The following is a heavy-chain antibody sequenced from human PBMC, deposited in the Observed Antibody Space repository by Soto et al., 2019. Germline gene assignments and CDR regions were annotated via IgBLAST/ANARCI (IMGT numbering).Heavy chain of an antibody. CDR1: GFTFSSYA. CDR2: ISGSGGST. V-gene: IGHV3-23*01. Sequence: EVQLLESGGGLVQPGGSLRLSCAASGFTFSSYAMSWVRQAPGKGLEWVSAISGSGGSTYYADSVKGRFTISRDNSKNALYLQTNCLIAESRAVYYCAKDRGLHYVWGSSRWGQGTLVTVSS. CDR3: AKDRGLHYVWGSSR. J-gene: IGHJ4*02. D-gene: IGHD3-16*02.